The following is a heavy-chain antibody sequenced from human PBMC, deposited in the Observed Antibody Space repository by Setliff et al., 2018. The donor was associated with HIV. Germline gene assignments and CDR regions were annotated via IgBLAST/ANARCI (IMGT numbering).Heavy chain of an antibody. CDR2: INHSGST. J-gene: IGHJ4*02. CDR3: ARSIVPVASGYYYFEY. CDR1: GGTFSGYY. Sequence: SETLSLTCAVYGGTFSGYYWSWIRQPPGKGLEWIGEINHSGSTNYNPSLKSRVTISVDTSKNQFSLKLTSVTAADTAVYYCARSIVPVASGYYYFEYWGQGTLVTVSS. V-gene: IGHV4-34*01. D-gene: IGHD3-3*01.